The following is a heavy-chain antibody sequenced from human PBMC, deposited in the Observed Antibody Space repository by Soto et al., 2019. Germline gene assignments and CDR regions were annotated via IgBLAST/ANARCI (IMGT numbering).Heavy chain of an antibody. D-gene: IGHD6-13*01. V-gene: IGHV1-2*02. CDR3: ARMASAGTLNWFDP. CDR2: INPNSGGT. Sequence: ASVKVSCTASGSTFTGYYMHWVRQAPGQGLEWMGWINPNSGGTNYAQKFQGRVAMTRDASTGTSRLELSSLTSDDTAVYYCARMASAGTLNWFDPWGQGTLVTVSS. J-gene: IGHJ5*02. CDR1: GSTFTGYY.